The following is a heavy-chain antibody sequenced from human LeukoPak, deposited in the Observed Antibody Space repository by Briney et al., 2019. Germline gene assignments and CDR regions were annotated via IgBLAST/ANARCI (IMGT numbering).Heavy chain of an antibody. D-gene: IGHD3-22*01. CDR1: GGSFSGYY. J-gene: IGHJ4*02. CDR3: ARHLNYYYDSSGYYYPYYFDY. CDR2: IYYSGST. Sequence: PSETLSLTCAVYGGSFSGYYWGWIRQPPGKGLEWIGSIYYSGSTYYNPSLKSRVTISVDTSKNQFSLKLSSVTAADTAVYYCARHLNYYYDSSGYYYPYYFDYWGQGTLVTVSS. V-gene: IGHV4-39*01.